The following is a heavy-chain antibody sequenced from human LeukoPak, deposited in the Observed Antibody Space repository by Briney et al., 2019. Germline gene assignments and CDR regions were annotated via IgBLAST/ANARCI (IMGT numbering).Heavy chain of an antibody. CDR2: ISYDGSDK. Sequence: GGSLRLSCAASGFTFSSYSMNWVRQAPGKGLEWVAIISYDGSDKYYADSVKGRFTIPRDNSKNTLSLQMNSLRAEDTAVYYCARGATLDYWGQGTLVTVSS. CDR1: GFTFSSYS. J-gene: IGHJ4*02. CDR3: ARGATLDY. D-gene: IGHD1-26*01. V-gene: IGHV3-30*03.